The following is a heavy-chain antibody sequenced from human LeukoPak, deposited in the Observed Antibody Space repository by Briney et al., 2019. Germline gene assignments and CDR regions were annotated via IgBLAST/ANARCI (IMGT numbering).Heavy chain of an antibody. CDR3: AEGGLYCSGGSCPMDY. D-gene: IGHD2-15*01. CDR2: ISYDGSNK. Sequence: GGSLRLSCAASGFTFSSYGMHWVRQAPGKGLEWVAVISYDGSNKYYADSVKGRFTISRDNSKNTLYLQMNSLRAEDTAVYYCAEGGLYCSGGSCPMDYWGQGTLVTVSS. CDR1: GFTFSSYG. J-gene: IGHJ4*02. V-gene: IGHV3-30*18.